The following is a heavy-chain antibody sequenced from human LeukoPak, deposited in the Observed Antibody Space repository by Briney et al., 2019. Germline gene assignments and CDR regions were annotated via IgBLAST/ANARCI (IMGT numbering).Heavy chain of an antibody. D-gene: IGHD1-26*01. CDR1: GFTFSSYA. V-gene: IGHV3-23*01. CDR3: AKVTGIVGATHWFDP. J-gene: IGHJ5*02. CDR2: ISGSGGST. Sequence: GGSLRLSCAASGFTFSSYAMSWVRQAPGKGLDWVSAISGSGGSTYYADSVKGRFTISRDNSKNTLYLQMNSLRAEDTAVYYCAKVTGIVGATHWFDPWGQGTLVTVSS.